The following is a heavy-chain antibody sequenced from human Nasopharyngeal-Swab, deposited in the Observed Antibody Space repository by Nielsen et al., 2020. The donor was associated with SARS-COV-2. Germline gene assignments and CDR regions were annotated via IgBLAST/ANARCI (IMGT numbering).Heavy chain of an antibody. CDR2: ISTTTATI. CDR3: AREVEGHYGMDV. J-gene: IGHJ6*02. Sequence: GGSLRLSCAASGLGFSNYEMNWVRQAPGKGLEWISYISTTTATIYYADSVKGRFTISRDNAKNSLYLQMNSLRAEDTAVYYCAREVEGHYGMDVWGQGTTVTVSS. D-gene: IGHD5-24*01. CDR1: GLGFSNYE. V-gene: IGHV3-48*03.